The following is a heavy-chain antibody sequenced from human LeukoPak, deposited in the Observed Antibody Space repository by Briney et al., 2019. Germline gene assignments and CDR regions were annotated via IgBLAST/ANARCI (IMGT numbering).Heavy chain of an antibody. CDR2: ISGSGGST. J-gene: IGHJ6*03. Sequence: PGGSLRLSCAASGFTFSSYAMSWVRQAPGKGLEWVSAISGSGGSTYYADSVKGRFTISRDNSKNTLYLQMNSLRAEDTAVYYCAKEGYSYGFPYYYYMDVWGKGTTVTVS. D-gene: IGHD5-18*01. CDR1: GFTFSSYA. V-gene: IGHV3-23*01. CDR3: AKEGYSYGFPYYYYMDV.